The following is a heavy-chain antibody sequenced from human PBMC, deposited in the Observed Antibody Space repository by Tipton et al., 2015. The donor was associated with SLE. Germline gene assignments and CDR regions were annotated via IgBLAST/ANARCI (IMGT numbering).Heavy chain of an antibody. CDR2: LYQSGSI. Sequence: TLSLTCTVSGGSISGGGYSWSWIRQSPGKGLEWIGSLYQSGSIHYNPSLENRVTISVDRSKNQFSLSLSSVTAADTAVYYCARGTKLGNHYYYYYMDVWGKGTTVTVSS. CDR3: ARGTKLGNHYYYYYMDV. CDR1: GGSISGGGYS. D-gene: IGHD7-27*01. V-gene: IGHV4-30-2*06. J-gene: IGHJ6*03.